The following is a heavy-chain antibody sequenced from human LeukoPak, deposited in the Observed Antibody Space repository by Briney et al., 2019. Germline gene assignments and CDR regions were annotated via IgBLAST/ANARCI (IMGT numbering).Heavy chain of an antibody. J-gene: IGHJ6*02. V-gene: IGHV3-73*01. CDR2: IRSKANSYAT. CDR1: GFIFSDST. D-gene: IGHD4-23*01. CDR3: AKDLGDYGGNLDYGMDV. Sequence: GGSLRLSCAASGFIFSDSTMHWVRQASGKGLEWVGRIRSKANSYATAYAASVKGRFTISRDDSTNTAYLQMNSLRAEDTAVYYCAKDLGDYGGNLDYGMDVWGQGTTVTVSS.